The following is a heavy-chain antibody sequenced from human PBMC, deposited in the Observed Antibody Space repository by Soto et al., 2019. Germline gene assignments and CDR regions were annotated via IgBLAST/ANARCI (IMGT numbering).Heavy chain of an antibody. CDR3: AKDLSPGSADYYFDY. J-gene: IGHJ4*02. Sequence: VGSLRLSCVASGFSFSTYGMHWVRQAPGKGLEWVAVISSDGRNKYYADSVKGRFTISRDNSKNTLFLQMNSLRAEDTAVYYCAKDLSPGSADYYFDYWGQGTLVTVSS. CDR1: GFSFSTYG. CDR2: ISSDGRNK. V-gene: IGHV3-30*18.